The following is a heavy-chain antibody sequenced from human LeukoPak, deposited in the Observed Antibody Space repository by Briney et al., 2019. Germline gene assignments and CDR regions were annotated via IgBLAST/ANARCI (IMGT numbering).Heavy chain of an antibody. Sequence: PGESLKISCQVSGYIFTNYWIGWLRQMPGKGLESMGIIYPGDSDTAYSPSFQGQVTISADKSISTVYLHWSSLKASDTAMYYCARQSRDGSKTRVYYFDYWGQGTLVSVSS. CDR1: GYIFTNYW. D-gene: IGHD3-10*01. J-gene: IGHJ4*02. CDR3: ARQSRDGSKTRVYYFDY. V-gene: IGHV5-51*01. CDR2: IYPGDSDT.